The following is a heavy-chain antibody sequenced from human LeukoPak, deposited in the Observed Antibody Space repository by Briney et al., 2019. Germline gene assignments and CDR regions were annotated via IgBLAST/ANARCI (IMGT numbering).Heavy chain of an antibody. CDR1: AYSISSGYY. J-gene: IGHJ5*02. Sequence: SETLSLTCTVSAYSISSGYYWGWIRQPPGKGLEWIGSIYHSGSTYYNPSLKSRVTISVDTSKNQFSLKLSSVTASDTAVYYCAKDYEPLVGVHRWGDWFDPWGQGTLVTVSS. D-gene: IGHD1-26*01. CDR3: AKDYEPLVGVHRWGDWFDP. CDR2: IYHSGST. V-gene: IGHV4-38-2*02.